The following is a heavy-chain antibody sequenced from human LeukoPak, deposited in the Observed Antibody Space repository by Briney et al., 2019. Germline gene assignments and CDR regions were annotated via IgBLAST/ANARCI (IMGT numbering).Heavy chain of an antibody. D-gene: IGHD3-3*01. V-gene: IGHV3-21*01. CDR1: GFTFSSYN. CDR3: ASGVNYFDY. CDR2: ISSRSSYI. J-gene: IGHJ4*02. Sequence: GGSLRLSCAASGFTFSSYNMKWVRQAPGXGLEWVSSISSRSSYIFYADSVKGRFTISRDNAKKSLYLQMNSLRAEDTAVYYCASGVNYFDYWGQGTLVTVSS.